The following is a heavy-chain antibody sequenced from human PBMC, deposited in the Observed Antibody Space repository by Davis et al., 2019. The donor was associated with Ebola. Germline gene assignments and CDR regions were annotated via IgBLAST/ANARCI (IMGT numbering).Heavy chain of an antibody. CDR3: ARARESVRSYYYYYWDV. CDR1: GGSISSSSYY. Sequence: SETLSLTCTVSGGSISSSSYYWSWIRQPPGKGLEWIGEISHSGSTNYNPSLKSRVTISVDTSNNQFSLRLTSVTAADTAVYYCARARESVRSYYYYYWDVWGKGTTVTVSS. J-gene: IGHJ6*03. D-gene: IGHD4-17*01. V-gene: IGHV4-39*07. CDR2: ISHSGST.